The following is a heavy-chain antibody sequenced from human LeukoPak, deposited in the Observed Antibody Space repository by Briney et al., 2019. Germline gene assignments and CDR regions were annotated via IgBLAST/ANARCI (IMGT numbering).Heavy chain of an antibody. CDR1: GFTVNNKY. CDR3: ARGLFLSGYLDAFDI. D-gene: IGHD3-22*01. J-gene: IGHJ3*02. CDR2: IYNDGRT. Sequence: GGSLRLSCAASGFTVNNKYMTWVRQAPGKGLEWVSLIYNDGRTYYADSVKGRWKNVLYLQMNSLKVEDTALYYCARGLFLSGYLDAFDIWGQGTVVTVSS. V-gene: IGHV3-53*01.